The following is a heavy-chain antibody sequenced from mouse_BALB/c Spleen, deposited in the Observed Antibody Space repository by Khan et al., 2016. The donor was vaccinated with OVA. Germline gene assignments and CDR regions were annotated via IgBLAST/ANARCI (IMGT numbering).Heavy chain of an antibody. CDR2: VWGDGSK. J-gene: IGHJ1*01. CDR3: AKFYYVGFSVWFFDV. D-gene: IGHD1-1*01. Sequence: VKLLESGPGLVAPSQSLSITCTVSGFSLTNYGVSWVRQPPGKGLEWLGVVWGDGSKNYHSALRSRLSISKDNSKTQAFLQLNSHQTDDTATYYFAKFYYVGFSVWFFDVWGAGTTVTVSS. CDR1: GFSLTNYG. V-gene: IGHV2-3*01.